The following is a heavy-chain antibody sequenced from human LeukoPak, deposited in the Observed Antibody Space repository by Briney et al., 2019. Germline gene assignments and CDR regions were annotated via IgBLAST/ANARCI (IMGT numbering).Heavy chain of an antibody. V-gene: IGHV3-33*01. CDR1: GFTFSSSG. CDR2: IWYDGINE. D-gene: IGHD6-13*01. J-gene: IGHJ4*02. Sequence: PRRSLRLSCAASGFTFSSSGMHWVRQAPGKGLEWVALIWYDGINEYYADSVKGRFSISRDDSKNTLYLQMNSLRAEDTAVYYCVRDKGSSWGEKYYFDYWGQGTLVTVSS. CDR3: VRDKGSSWGEKYYFDY.